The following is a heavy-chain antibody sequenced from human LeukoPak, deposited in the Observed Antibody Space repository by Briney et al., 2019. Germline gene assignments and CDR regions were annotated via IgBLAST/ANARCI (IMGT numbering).Heavy chain of an antibody. V-gene: IGHV3-21*01. CDR3: ARDVGYCSGGSCYLDY. J-gene: IGHJ4*02. D-gene: IGHD2-15*01. CDR2: ITSSSSYI. Sequence: GGSLRLSCAASGFTFSSYEMNWVRQAPGKGLEWVSSITSSSSYIYYADSVKGRFTISRDNAKSSLYLQMNSLRDEDTAVYYCARDVGYCSGGSCYLDYWGQGTLVTVSS. CDR1: GFTFSSYE.